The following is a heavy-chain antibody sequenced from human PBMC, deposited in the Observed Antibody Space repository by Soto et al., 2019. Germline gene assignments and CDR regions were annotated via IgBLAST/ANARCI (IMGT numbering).Heavy chain of an antibody. Sequence: QVQLVQSGAEVKKPGSSVKVSCEASGGTFSGHAISWVRQAPGQGPEWMGGLIPLFGTTQHAQKFQGRLTITADKSTSSADVELTSLRFDATAIYYWARGPNWGYRFDSWGQGTLVTVSS. CDR2: LIPLFGTT. CDR3: ARGPNWGYRFDS. J-gene: IGHJ4*02. CDR1: GGTFSGHA. D-gene: IGHD7-27*01. V-gene: IGHV1-69*06.